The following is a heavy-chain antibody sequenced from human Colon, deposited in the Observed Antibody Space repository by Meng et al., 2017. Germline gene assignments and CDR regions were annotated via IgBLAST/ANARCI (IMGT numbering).Heavy chain of an antibody. CDR3: ARDRKHYGERGWFDP. V-gene: IGHV4-30-4*01. J-gene: IGHJ5*02. CDR1: GGSISSGDYY. Sequence: QEQRQESGPGLVQASQTLSLTCTVSGGSISSGDYYWSWIRQPPGKGLEWIGYIYYSGSTYSNASLKSRVTISIDRSKNQFSLKLSSVTAADTAVYYCARDRKHYGERGWFDPWGQGTLVTVSS. D-gene: IGHD4-17*01. CDR2: IYYSGST.